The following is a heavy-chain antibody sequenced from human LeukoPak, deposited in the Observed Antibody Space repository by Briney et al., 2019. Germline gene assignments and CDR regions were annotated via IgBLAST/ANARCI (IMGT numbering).Heavy chain of an antibody. Sequence: SETLSLTCSVSGDSISNSRFYWAWIRQPPGKGLEWIASIYYTGSTSYNPSLKSRVTISVDTSKTQFSLQLSSVTATDTAVYFCARRPIAAGNNWFDPWGQGTLVTVSS. D-gene: IGHD6-13*01. CDR3: ARRPIAAGNNWFDP. J-gene: IGHJ5*02. V-gene: IGHV4-39*01. CDR2: IYYTGST. CDR1: GDSISNSRFY.